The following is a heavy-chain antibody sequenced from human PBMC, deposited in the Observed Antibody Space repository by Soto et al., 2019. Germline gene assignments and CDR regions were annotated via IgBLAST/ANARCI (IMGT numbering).Heavy chain of an antibody. D-gene: IGHD6-13*01. J-gene: IGHJ6*02. V-gene: IGHV5-10-1*01. CDR1: GYSFTSYW. CDR3: AREFSPQVVNSSSRTYYGMDV. Sequence: GESLKISCKGSGYSFTSYWISWVRQMPGKGLEWMGRIDPSDSYTNYSPSFQGHVTISADKSISTAYLQWSSLKASDTAMYYCAREFSPQVVNSSSRTYYGMDVWGQGTTVTVSS. CDR2: IDPSDSYT.